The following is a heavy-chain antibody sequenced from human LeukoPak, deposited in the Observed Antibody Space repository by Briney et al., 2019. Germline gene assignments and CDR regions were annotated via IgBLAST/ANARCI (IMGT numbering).Heavy chain of an antibody. CDR3: ASRGYSYGYVDY. J-gene: IGHJ4*02. CDR2: IYYSGST. CDR1: GGSISSGSYY. D-gene: IGHD5-18*01. Sequence: SETLSLTCTVSGGSISSGSYYWSWIRQPAGKGLEWIGYIYYSGSTNYNPSLKSRVTISVDTSKNQFSLKLSSVTAADTAVYYCASRGYSYGYVDYWGQGTLVTVSS. V-gene: IGHV4-61*10.